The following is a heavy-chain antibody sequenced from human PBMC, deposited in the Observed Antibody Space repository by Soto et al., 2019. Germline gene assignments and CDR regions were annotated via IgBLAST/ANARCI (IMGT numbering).Heavy chain of an antibody. Sequence: GGSLRLSCAASGFSFVNYAMNWFRQAPGKGLEWVSGLSGSGTSTYYADSVKGRFTISRDNSRDTLFLQMNSLTADDTAVYYCAKATTNGGWFNPFDSWGQGALVTVSS. D-gene: IGHD6-19*01. CDR3: AKATTNGGWFNPFDS. V-gene: IGHV3-23*01. CDR2: LSGSGTST. CDR1: GFSFVNYA. J-gene: IGHJ4*02.